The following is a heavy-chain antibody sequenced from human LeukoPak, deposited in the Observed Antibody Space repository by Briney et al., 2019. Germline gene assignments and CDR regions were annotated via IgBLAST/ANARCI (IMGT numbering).Heavy chain of an antibody. CDR3: ARRRGGFGGGEFDY. D-gene: IGHD3-10*01. CDR1: GVSISGFY. J-gene: IGHJ4*02. Sequence: SETLSPTCTVSGVSISGFYWNWIRQPPRKGLEWVGYSHTGGSISSNPSLNSRVAFSMDTSKNQVSLRLNSVTATDTAVYYCARRRGGFGGGEFDYWGQGIPVTVST. CDR2: SHTGGSI. V-gene: IGHV4-4*08.